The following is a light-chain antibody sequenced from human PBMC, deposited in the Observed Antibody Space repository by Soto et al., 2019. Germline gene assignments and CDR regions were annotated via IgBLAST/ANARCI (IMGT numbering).Light chain of an antibody. CDR3: SSYISDSNRV. J-gene: IGLJ1*01. V-gene: IGLV2-14*01. CDR2: EVI. Sequence: QSVRTHPASVSWSPGHAITISCTGTSSDIGFYNYVSWYQQHPGKAPRLMIYEVINRPSGVSNRFSGSKFGNTASLTISGLQTEDEGDYYCSSYISDSNRVFGTGTKVTVL. CDR1: SSDIGFYNY.